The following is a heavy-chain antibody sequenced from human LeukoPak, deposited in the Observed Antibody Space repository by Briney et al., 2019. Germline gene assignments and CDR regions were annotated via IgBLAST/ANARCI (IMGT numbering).Heavy chain of an antibody. Sequence: SETLSLTCTVSDGSISSYFWSWIRQPAGKGLEWIGRIYTSGSTNYNPSLKSRVTMSIDTSKNQFSLKLSSVTAADTAVYYCARYRSAAAGSDYFDYWGQETLVTVSS. CDR1: DGSISSYF. D-gene: IGHD6-13*01. CDR2: IYTSGST. CDR3: ARYRSAAAGSDYFDY. V-gene: IGHV4-4*07. J-gene: IGHJ4*02.